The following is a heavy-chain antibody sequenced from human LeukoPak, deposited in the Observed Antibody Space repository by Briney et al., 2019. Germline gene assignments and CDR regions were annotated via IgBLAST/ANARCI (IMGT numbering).Heavy chain of an antibody. Sequence: GGSLRLSCAASGFSFSSYSMNWVRQAPGKGLEWVSYITSSSNTMYYADSVKGRFTISRDNAKNPLYLQMNSLRAEDTAVYYCARKSGSSGYPFDYWGQGTLVTVSS. V-gene: IGHV3-48*01. CDR2: ITSSSNTM. D-gene: IGHD3-22*01. CDR3: ARKSGSSGYPFDY. J-gene: IGHJ4*01. CDR1: GFSFSSYS.